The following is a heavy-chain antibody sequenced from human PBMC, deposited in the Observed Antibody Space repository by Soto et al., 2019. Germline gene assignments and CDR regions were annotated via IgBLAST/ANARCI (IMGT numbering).Heavy chain of an antibody. CDR2: IYYSGST. CDR3: ASEAGYCSSTSCSLRYYYYGMDV. J-gene: IGHJ6*02. Sequence: PSETLSLTGTVSGGSISSGGYYWSWIRQHPGKGLEWIGYIYYSGSTYYNPSLKSRVTISVDTSKNQFSLKLSSVTAADTAVYYCASEAGYCSSTSCSLRYYYYGMDVWGQGTTVTVSS. CDR1: GGSISSGGYY. V-gene: IGHV4-31*03. D-gene: IGHD2-2*01.